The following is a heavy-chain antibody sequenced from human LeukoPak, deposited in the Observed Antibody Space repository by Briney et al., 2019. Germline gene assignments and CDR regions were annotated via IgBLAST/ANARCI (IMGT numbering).Heavy chain of an antibody. D-gene: IGHD5-18*01. Sequence: PGGSLRLSCSASGFTFSTYAMHWVRQAPGKGLEYVSSISNTGGDTYFADSVKGRFTISRDNSKYRLYLQMSSLRPEDTAVYYCVGYSYGFTTNDFWGQGTLVTVSS. CDR2: ISNTGGDT. CDR3: VGYSYGFTTNDF. CDR1: GFTFSTYA. J-gene: IGHJ4*02. V-gene: IGHV3-64D*06.